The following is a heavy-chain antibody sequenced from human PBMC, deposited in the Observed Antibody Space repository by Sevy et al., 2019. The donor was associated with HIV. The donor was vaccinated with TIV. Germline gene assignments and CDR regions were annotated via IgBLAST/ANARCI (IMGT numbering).Heavy chain of an antibody. CDR2: ISGSGGST. J-gene: IGHJ4*02. V-gene: IGHV3-23*01. Sequence: GGSLRLSCAASRFTFSSYAMSWVRQAPGKGLEWVSAISGSGGSTYYADSVKGRFTISRDNSKNTLYLQMNSLRAEDTAVYYCAKDARVWFGELSVFDYWGQGTLVTVSS. CDR1: RFTFSSYA. CDR3: AKDARVWFGELSVFDY. D-gene: IGHD3-10*01.